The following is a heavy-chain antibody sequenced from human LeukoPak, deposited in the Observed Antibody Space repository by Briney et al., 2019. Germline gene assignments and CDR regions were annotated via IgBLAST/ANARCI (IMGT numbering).Heavy chain of an antibody. CDR3: AKASRDLGYYFDY. J-gene: IGHJ4*02. CDR1: GFIFSSYA. CDR2: ISGSGGST. Sequence: GGTLRLSCAASGFIFSSYAMGWVRQAPGKGLEWVSGISGSGGSTYYADSVKGRFTISRDNSKNTLYLQMNSLRAEDTAVYYCAKASRDLGYYFDYWGQGTLVTVSS. D-gene: IGHD3-16*01. V-gene: IGHV3-23*01.